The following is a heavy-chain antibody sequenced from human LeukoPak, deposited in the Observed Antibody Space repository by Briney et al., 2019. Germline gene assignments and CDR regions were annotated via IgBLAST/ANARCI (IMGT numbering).Heavy chain of an antibody. V-gene: IGHV1-46*01. CDR3: ARDMVHSGYFQY. CDR2: INPSGGST. Sequence: ASVTVSCTTSGYSFSTYFMHWVRQAPGQGLEWMGIINPSGGSTSYAQKFQGRVTMTRDMSTGTVYMELSSLRSEDTAVYYCARDMVHSGYFQYWGQGTLVIVSS. CDR1: GYSFSTYF. D-gene: IGHD1-26*01. J-gene: IGHJ1*01.